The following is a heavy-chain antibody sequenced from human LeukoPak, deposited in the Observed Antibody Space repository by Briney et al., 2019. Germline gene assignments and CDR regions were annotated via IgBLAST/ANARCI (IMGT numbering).Heavy chain of an antibody. CDR2: ISSSSSYI. V-gene: IGHV3-21*01. CDR3: AKGGGYYYYYYMDV. J-gene: IGHJ6*03. Sequence: TGGSLRLSCAASGFTFSSYSMNWVRQAPGKGLEWVSSISSSSSYIYYADSVKGRFTISRDNSKNTLYLQMNSLRAEDTAVYYCAKGGGYYYYYYMDVWGKGTTVTISS. CDR1: GFTFSSYS. D-gene: IGHD2-15*01.